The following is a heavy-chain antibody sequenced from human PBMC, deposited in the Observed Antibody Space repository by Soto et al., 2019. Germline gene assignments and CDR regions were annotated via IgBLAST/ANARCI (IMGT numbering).Heavy chain of an antibody. V-gene: IGHV5-51*01. CDR2: IYPGDSDT. CDR3: ASKGSIANRRNWLDP. CDR1: GYSFTSYW. Sequence: GESLKISCKASGYSFTSYWIAWVRQVPGKGLEWMGIIYPGDSDTRYSPSFQGQVTISADKSISTAYLQWSSLTPSDTAIYYCASKGSIANRRNWLDPWGQGTRGTVSS. D-gene: IGHD6-6*01. J-gene: IGHJ5*02.